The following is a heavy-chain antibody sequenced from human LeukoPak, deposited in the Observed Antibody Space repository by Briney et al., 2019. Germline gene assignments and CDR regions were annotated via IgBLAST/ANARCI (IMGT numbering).Heavy chain of an antibody. Sequence: GASVKVSCKASGYTFTSYDINWVRQGTGQGLEWMGWMNPNSGNTGYAQKFQGRVTITRNTSISTAYMELSSLRSEDTAVYYCARGFYGSGSYDYWGQGTLVTVSS. J-gene: IGHJ4*02. CDR3: ARGFYGSGSYDY. CDR1: GYTFTSYD. CDR2: MNPNSGNT. D-gene: IGHD3-10*01. V-gene: IGHV1-8*03.